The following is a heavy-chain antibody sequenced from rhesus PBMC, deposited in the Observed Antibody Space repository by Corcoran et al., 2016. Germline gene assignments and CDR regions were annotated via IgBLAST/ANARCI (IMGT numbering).Heavy chain of an antibody. J-gene: IGHJ4*01. Sequence: QVQLQESGPGLVKPSETLSLPRTVPGGSTSSGYYYWSWIRQPPGKGLEWIGEINGNSGSTKYNPSLKSRVTISKDASKNQFSLNLSSVTVADTAVYYCARHSGYSFDYWGQGVLVTVSS. V-gene: IGHV4-143*01. CDR1: GGSTSSGYYY. D-gene: IGHD5-24*01. CDR3: ARHSGYSFDY. CDR2: INGNSGST.